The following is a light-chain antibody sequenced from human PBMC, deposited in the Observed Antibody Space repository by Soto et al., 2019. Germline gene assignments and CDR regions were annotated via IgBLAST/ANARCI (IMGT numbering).Light chain of an antibody. V-gene: IGLV2-23*01. J-gene: IGLJ2*01. CDR2: EDT. Sequence: QSALTQPASVSGSPGQSITISCTGTSSDVGRFNLVSWYQQHPGKAPKLMIYEDTKRPSGLSNRFSGSKSGNTASLTISGHQAEDEADYYCCSYAGNNIVIFGGGTKLTVL. CDR3: CSYAGNNIVI. CDR1: SSDVGRFNL.